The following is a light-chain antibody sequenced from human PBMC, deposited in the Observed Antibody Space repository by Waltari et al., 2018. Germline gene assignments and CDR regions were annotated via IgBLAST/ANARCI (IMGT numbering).Light chain of an antibody. V-gene: IGKV3-20*01. Sequence: EIVLTQSPGTLSLSPGERVTLSCRASQNVRRNFIGWYQQKPGQAPRLLVHDASSRATGIPDRFSGSGSGTDFSLSISTLEPEDSAVYYCQQYGTSPIYSFGQGTKLEIK. CDR2: DAS. CDR3: QQYGTSPIYS. CDR1: QNVRRNF. J-gene: IGKJ2*03.